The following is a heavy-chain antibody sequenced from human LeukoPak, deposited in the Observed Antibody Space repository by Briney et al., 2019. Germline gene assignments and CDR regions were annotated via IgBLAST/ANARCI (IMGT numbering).Heavy chain of an antibody. J-gene: IGHJ4*02. D-gene: IGHD6-19*01. Sequence: GGSLRLSCAASGSTFSNYWMSWVRQAPGKGLEWVANIKQDGGEKYYVDSVKGRFTISRDNAKNSLYLQMNSLRAEDTAVYYCAAYSSGWDRRGYYWGQGTLVTVSS. CDR1: GSTFSNYW. V-gene: IGHV3-7*01. CDR2: IKQDGGEK. CDR3: AAYSSGWDRRGYY.